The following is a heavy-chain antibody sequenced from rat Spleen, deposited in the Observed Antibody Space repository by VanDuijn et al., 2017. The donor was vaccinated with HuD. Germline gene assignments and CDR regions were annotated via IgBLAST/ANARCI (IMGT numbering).Heavy chain of an antibody. CDR1: GFTFKNYW. Sequence: EVQLVESGGGLVQPGRSLKLSCVASGFTFKNYWMTWIRQAPGKGLEWVASITNSAGSTYYPDSVKGRFTISRDTAENTLYLQMGSLRSEDTATYYCARWTVYYFDYWGQGVMVTVSS. J-gene: IGHJ2*01. D-gene: IGHD1-1*01. CDR2: ITNSAGST. V-gene: IGHV5-31*01. CDR3: ARWTVYYFDY.